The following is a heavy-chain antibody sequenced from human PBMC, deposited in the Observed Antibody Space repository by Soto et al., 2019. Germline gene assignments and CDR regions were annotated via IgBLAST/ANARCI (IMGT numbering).Heavy chain of an antibody. CDR1: GGTFSSYA. CDR3: ARDRFDGVATHVSFGD. V-gene: IGHV1-69*01. J-gene: IGHJ4*02. D-gene: IGHD5-12*01. CDR2: IIPIFGTA. Sequence: QVQLVQSGAEVKKPGSSVKVSCKASGGTFSSYAISWVRQAPGQGLEWMGGIIPIFGTANYAQKFQGRVTITADESTSTAYVELSSLRSEDTAVYYCARDRFDGVATHVSFGDWGQGTLVTVSS.